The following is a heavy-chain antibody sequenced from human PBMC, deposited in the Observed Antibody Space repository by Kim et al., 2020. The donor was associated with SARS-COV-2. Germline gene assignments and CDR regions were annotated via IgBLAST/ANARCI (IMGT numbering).Heavy chain of an antibody. J-gene: IGHJ5*02. CDR1: GFTFSSYA. CDR3: ARDSSGSYYGPGWFDP. V-gene: IGHV3-30*04. D-gene: IGHD1-26*01. Sequence: GGSLRLSCAASGFTFSSYAMHWVRQAPGKGLEWVAVISYDGSNKYYADSVKGRFTISRDNSKNTLYLQMNSLRAEDTAVYYCARDSSGSYYGPGWFDPWGQGTLVTVSS. CDR2: ISYDGSNK.